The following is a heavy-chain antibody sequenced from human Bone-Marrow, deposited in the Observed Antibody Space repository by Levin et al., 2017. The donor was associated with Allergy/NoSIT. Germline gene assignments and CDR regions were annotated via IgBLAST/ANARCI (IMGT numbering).Heavy chain of an antibody. CDR2: IIPIFGTA. Sequence: RASVKVSCKASGGTFTSQSIIWVRQAPGQGLEWMGGIIPIFGTANYAQKFQGRVTITADESTSTAYMELSSLRSEDTAVYYCAREKDSGERWFDPWGQGTLVTVSS. CDR1: GGTFTSQS. J-gene: IGHJ5*02. CDR3: AREKDSGERWFDP. D-gene: IGHD2-15*01. V-gene: IGHV1-69*13.